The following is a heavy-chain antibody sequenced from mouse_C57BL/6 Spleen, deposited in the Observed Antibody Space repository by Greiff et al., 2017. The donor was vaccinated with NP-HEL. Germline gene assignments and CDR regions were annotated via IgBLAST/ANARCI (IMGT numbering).Heavy chain of an antibody. CDR2: IHPNSGST. CDR3: ASYYGSSIDY. J-gene: IGHJ2*01. Sequence: QVQLKQPGAELVKPGASVKLSCKASGYTFTSYWMHWVKQRPGQGLEWIGMIHPNSGSTNYNEKFKSKATLTVDKSSSTAYMQLSSLTSEDSAVYYCASYYGSSIDYWGQGTTLTVSS. D-gene: IGHD1-1*01. V-gene: IGHV1-64*01. CDR1: GYTFTSYW.